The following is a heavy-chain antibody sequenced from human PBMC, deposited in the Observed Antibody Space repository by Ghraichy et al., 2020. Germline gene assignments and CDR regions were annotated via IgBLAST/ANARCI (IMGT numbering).Heavy chain of an antibody. CDR2: FDPEDGET. CDR1: GYTLTELS. Sequence: ASVKVSCKVSGYTLTELSMHWVRQAPGKGLEWMGGFDPEDGETIYAQKFQGRVTMTEDTSTDTAYMELTSLRSEDTAVYYCATWGISGSYSLDYWGQGTLVTVSS. J-gene: IGHJ4*02. D-gene: IGHD1-26*01. V-gene: IGHV1-24*01. CDR3: ATWGISGSYSLDY.